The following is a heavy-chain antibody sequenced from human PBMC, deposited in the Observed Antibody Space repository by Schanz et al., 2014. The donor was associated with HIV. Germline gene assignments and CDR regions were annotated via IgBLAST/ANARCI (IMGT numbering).Heavy chain of an antibody. D-gene: IGHD3-22*01. Sequence: QVQLQESGPGLVKPSQTLSLTCTVSGGSISSGGYYWSWIRQHPGKGLEWIGYIYYSGSTYYNPSLKSRVTISVETSKNQFSLKLSSVTAADTAVYYCARGYYDSSGYIHAFDIWGQGTMVTVSS. V-gene: IGHV4-31*03. CDR3: ARGYYDSSGYIHAFDI. CDR2: IYYSGST. CDR1: GGSISSGGYY. J-gene: IGHJ3*02.